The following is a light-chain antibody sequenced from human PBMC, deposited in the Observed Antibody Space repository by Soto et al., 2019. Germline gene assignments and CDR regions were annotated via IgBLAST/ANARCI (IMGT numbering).Light chain of an antibody. CDR3: CSYAGSSTYV. Sequence: QSVLTQPASVSGSPGQSITISRTGTSSDVGRYNLVSWYQQHPGKAPKVIIYEVSKRSSGVSNRFSGSKSGNTASLTISGLQAEDEADYYCCSYAGSSTYVFGTGTKVPVL. CDR1: SSDVGRYNL. V-gene: IGLV2-23*02. J-gene: IGLJ1*01. CDR2: EVS.